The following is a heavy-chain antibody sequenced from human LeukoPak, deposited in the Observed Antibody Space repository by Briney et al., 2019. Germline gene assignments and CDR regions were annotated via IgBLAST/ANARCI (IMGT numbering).Heavy chain of an antibody. CDR2: INGRGGST. CDR3: ASATKIDY. D-gene: IGHD5-12*01. J-gene: IGHJ4*02. V-gene: IGHV3-23*01. Sequence: PGGPLRFSCAASGFTFSNYAMSWVRQAPGKGLEWVSSINGRGGSTYYADSVKGRFTISRDNSKNTLYLQMNSLRVEDTAVYYCASATKIDYWGQGTLVTVSS. CDR1: GFTFSNYA.